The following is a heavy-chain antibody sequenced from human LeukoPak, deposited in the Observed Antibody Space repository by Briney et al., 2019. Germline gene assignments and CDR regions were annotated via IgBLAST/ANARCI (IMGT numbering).Heavy chain of an antibody. D-gene: IGHD3-9*01. J-gene: IGHJ4*02. Sequence: GESLKISCKGSGYSFTSYWIGWVRQAPGKGLEWVSAISGSGGSTYYADSVKGRFTISRDNSKNTLYLQMNSLRAEDTAVYYCAKDRYDILTAPYYFDYWGQGTLVTVSS. CDR1: GYSFTSYW. CDR3: AKDRYDILTAPYYFDY. CDR2: ISGSGGST. V-gene: IGHV3-23*01.